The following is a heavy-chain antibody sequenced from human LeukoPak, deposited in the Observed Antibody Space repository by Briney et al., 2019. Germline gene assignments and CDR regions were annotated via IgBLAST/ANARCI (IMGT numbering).Heavy chain of an antibody. Sequence: GASVKVSCKASGYTFTSYGISWVRQAPGQGLEWMGWISAYNGNTNYAQKLQGRVTMTTDTSTSTAYMELRSLRSDDTAVYYCARDRQLLWFGELLDHYYGMDVWGQGTTVTVSS. D-gene: IGHD3-10*01. CDR3: ARDRQLLWFGELLDHYYGMDV. CDR2: ISAYNGNT. CDR1: GYTFTSYG. J-gene: IGHJ6*02. V-gene: IGHV1-18*01.